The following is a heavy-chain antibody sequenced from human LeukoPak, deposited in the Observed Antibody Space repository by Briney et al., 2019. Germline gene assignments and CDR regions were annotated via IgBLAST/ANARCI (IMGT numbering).Heavy chain of an antibody. CDR1: GFSFSSNC. CDR3: ATGGAVAGRFAY. J-gene: IGHJ4*02. V-gene: IGHV3-7*01. D-gene: IGHD6-19*01. Sequence: GGSLRLSCAVSGFSFSSNCMSWVRQAPGKGLEWVAKIREDGNEIYYVDSVKGRFTISRDNTKNSLFLQMNSLRAEDTAVYYCATGGAVAGRFAYWGQGTLVTVSS. CDR2: IREDGNEI.